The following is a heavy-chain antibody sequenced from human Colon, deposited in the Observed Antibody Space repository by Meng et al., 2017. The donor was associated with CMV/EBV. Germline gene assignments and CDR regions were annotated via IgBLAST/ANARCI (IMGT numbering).Heavy chain of an antibody. CDR2: INKDGGST. V-gene: IGHV3-74*01. D-gene: IGHD2-2*01. Sequence: GESLKISCAASGFTFRSYWMHWVRQAPGKGLVWVSRINKDGGSTNYAAFVEGRFTISRDNSKNTLYLQMNRLRVEDTAVYYCAKDVFVTSSYDYWGQGALVTVSS. J-gene: IGHJ4*02. CDR3: AKDVFVTSSYDY. CDR1: GFTFRSYW.